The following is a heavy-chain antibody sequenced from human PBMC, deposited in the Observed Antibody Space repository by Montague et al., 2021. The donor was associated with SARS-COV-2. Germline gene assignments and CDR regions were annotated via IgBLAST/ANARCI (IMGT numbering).Heavy chain of an antibody. Sequence: PALVKPTQTLTLTCTFYGFSRKTSGVGVGWIRQPPGEALEWLALSYWDDDRRYSPSLKSRLSITKDTSRNQVALTMTKMDPMDTATYYCARIGATLDYYDYNGKKPFDHWGQGTLVTVSS. V-gene: IGHV2-5*02. J-gene: IGHJ4*02. CDR2: SYWDDDR. CDR1: GFSRKTSGVG. CDR3: ARIGATLDYYDYNGKKPFDH. D-gene: IGHD3-22*01.